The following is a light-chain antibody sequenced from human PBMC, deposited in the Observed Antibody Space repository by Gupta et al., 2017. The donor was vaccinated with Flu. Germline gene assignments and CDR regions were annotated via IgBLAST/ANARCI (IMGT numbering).Light chain of an antibody. CDR2: WAS. V-gene: IGKV2-28*01. CDR3: KQSLQTLPT. Sequence: TPGRPTTNCRTCHKSLFSSNGKNYLDWYQQKPGQPPKLLIYWASTRDSGVPGRFSGSGSGTDFTLKISRVEAEDVGVYYCKQSLQTLPTFGPGTKLEIK. CDR1: KSLFSSNGKNY. J-gene: IGKJ5*01.